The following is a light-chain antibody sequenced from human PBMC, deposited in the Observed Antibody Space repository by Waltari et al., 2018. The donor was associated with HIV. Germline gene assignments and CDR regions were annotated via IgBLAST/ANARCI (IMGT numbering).Light chain of an antibody. Sequence: QSVLSPPPSASGTPGQRPPISRSASTATNIARDDVRWFRHVPGAAPRLLMYQTDQRPSWVTDRFSGSKSGTSASLVISGLRSEDEAHYYCAAWDDSLSGYVFGTGTKVIVL. CDR3: AAWDDSLSGYV. J-gene: IGLJ1*01. V-gene: IGLV1-47*01. CDR1: TATNIARDD. CDR2: QTD.